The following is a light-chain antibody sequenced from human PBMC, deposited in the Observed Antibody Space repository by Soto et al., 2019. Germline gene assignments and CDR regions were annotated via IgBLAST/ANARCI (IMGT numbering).Light chain of an antibody. CDR3: SSYTSSGV. Sequence: QSALTQPASVSGSPGQSITISCTGTSSDVGHNYVSWYQQHAGKVHKLIIYEVSNRPSGVSTRFSGSKSGNTASLTISGLQAEDEADYYCSSYTSSGVFGGGTKLTVL. J-gene: IGLJ3*02. V-gene: IGLV2-14*01. CDR2: EVS. CDR1: SSDVGHNY.